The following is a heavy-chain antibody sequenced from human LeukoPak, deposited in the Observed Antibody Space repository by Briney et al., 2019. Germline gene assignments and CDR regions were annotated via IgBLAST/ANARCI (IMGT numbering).Heavy chain of an antibody. CDR2: ISAYNGNT. CDR1: GYTFTSYG. V-gene: IGHV1-18*01. CDR3: ALEHDYYDSSGHKGGY. J-gene: IGHJ4*02. D-gene: IGHD3-22*01. Sequence: AASVKVSCKASGYTFTSYGISWVRQAPGQGLEWMGWISAYNGNTNYAQKLQGRVTMTTDTSTSTAYMELRSLRSDDTAVYYCALEHDYYDSSGHKGGYWGQGTLVTVSS.